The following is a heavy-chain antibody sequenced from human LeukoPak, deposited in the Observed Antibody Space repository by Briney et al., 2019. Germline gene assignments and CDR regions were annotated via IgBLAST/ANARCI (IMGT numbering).Heavy chain of an antibody. CDR1: GFTFSSYA. CDR3: AKGIGRGGSYWDRLFDY. Sequence: GGSLRLSCAASGFTFSSYAMSWVRQAPGKGLEWVSAISGSGGSTYYADSVKGRFTISRDNSKNTLYLQMNSLRAEDTAVYYCAKGIGRGGSYWDRLFDYWGQGTLVTVST. V-gene: IGHV3-23*01. J-gene: IGHJ4*02. CDR2: ISGSGGST. D-gene: IGHD1-26*01.